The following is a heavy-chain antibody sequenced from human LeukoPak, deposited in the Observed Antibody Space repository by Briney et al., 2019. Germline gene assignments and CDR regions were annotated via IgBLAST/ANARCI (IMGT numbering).Heavy chain of an antibody. Sequence: GGSLRLSCAASGFTFSSYWMHWVRQAPGKGLEWVSYISSGASAIYYADSVEGRFTISRDNAQNSLYLQMNSLRAEDTAVYYCARENEYSSSSFDYWGQGTPVTVSS. J-gene: IGHJ4*02. D-gene: IGHD6-6*01. CDR1: GFTFSSYW. CDR3: ARENEYSSSSFDY. CDR2: ISSGASAI. V-gene: IGHV3-48*04.